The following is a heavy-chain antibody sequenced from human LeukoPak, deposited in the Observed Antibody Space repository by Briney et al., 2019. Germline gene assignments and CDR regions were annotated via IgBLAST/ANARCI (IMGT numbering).Heavy chain of an antibody. CDR3: TRDWRNLGYDY. D-gene: IGHD5-12*01. Sequence: PGGSLRLSCAAFGFTFNRCAMTWVRQAPGKGLEWVSTMRTSGGSEYYADSVKGRFAISRDNSKNTLYLQMNSLRAEDTAVYYCTRDWRNLGYDYWGQGTLVTVSS. CDR1: GFTFNRCA. J-gene: IGHJ4*02. CDR2: MRTSGGSE. V-gene: IGHV3-23*01.